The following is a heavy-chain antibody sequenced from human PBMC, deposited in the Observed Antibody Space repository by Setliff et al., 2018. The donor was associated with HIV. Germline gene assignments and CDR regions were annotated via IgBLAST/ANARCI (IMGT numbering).Heavy chain of an antibody. CDR1: GLTFSSSA. D-gene: IGHD4-17*01. V-gene: IGHV1-58*02. Sequence: ASVKVSCKASGLTFSSSAMQWVRQARGQRLEWIGWIVVGSGNTNYAQKFQERVTITRDMSTSTAYMELSSLRSEDTAVYYCAAWKEGNDYGDYSLDYWGQGTLVTVSS. CDR3: AAWKEGNDYGDYSLDY. J-gene: IGHJ4*02. CDR2: IVVGSGNT.